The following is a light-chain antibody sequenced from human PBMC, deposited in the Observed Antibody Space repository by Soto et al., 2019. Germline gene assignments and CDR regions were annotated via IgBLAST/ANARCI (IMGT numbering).Light chain of an antibody. V-gene: IGLV2-14*01. Sequence: QSALTQPASVSGSPGQSITISCTGTSSDVGGYNYVSWYQQHPGKAPKLMIYEVSSRPSGVSNRFSGSKSGNTASLTISGLQAEDEADYYCSSYTISNIDYVFGTGTKLTVL. CDR2: EVS. J-gene: IGLJ1*01. CDR3: SSYTISNIDYV. CDR1: SSDVGGYNY.